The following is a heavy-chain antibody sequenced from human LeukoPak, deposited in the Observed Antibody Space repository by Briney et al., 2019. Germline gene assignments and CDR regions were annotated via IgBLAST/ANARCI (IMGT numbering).Heavy chain of an antibody. CDR1: GGSFSGYY. V-gene: IGHV4-34*01. Sequence: SETLSLTCAVYGGSFSGYYWSWIRQPPGKGLEGIGEINHSGSTNYNPSLKSRATISVDTSKNQFSLKLSSVTAADTAVYYCARGPMDFWSGRTGIRFDYWGQGTLVTVSS. D-gene: IGHD3-3*01. CDR2: INHSGST. CDR3: ARGPMDFWSGRTGIRFDY. J-gene: IGHJ4*02.